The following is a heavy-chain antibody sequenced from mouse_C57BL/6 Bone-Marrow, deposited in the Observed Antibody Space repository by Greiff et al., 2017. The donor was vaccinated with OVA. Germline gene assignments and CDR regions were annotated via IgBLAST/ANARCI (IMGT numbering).Heavy chain of an antibody. CDR1: GFTFSDFY. CDR2: SRNKANDYTT. V-gene: IGHV7-1*01. Sequence: EVMLVESGGGLVQSGRSLRLSCATSGFTFSDFYMEWVRQAPGKGLEWIAASRNKANDYTTEYSASVKGRFIVSRDTSQSILYLQMNALRAEDTAIYYCARDPYWYAMDYWGQGTSVTVSS. D-gene: IGHD4-1*01. CDR3: ARDPYWYAMDY. J-gene: IGHJ4*01.